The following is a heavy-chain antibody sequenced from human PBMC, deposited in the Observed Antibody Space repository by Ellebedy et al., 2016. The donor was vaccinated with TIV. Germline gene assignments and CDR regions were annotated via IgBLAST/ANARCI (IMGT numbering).Heavy chain of an antibody. Sequence: GGSLRLXXAASGFTFSSHWMGWVRQVPGKGLEWVANIDQDESQRLYVDSVKGRFTISRDNAKNSLYLQMNTLRAEDTAVYYCARHGNYCFDYWGQGTLVTVSS. CDR1: GFTFSSHW. D-gene: IGHD1-7*01. CDR3: ARHGNYCFDY. V-gene: IGHV3-7*01. CDR2: IDQDESQR. J-gene: IGHJ4*02.